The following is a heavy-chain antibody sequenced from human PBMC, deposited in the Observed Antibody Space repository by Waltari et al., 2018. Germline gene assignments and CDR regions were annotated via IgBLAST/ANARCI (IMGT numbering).Heavy chain of an antibody. CDR3: AREDNWNLDV. V-gene: IGHV3-74*01. CDR1: GFTFSANW. CDR2: INGDGSST. D-gene: IGHD1-1*01. Sequence: EVQLVESGGGLVQPGGSLSLSCAASGFTFSANWMQWVRQAPGQGLVWVSRINGDGSSTHYADSVKGRFTISRDNTKNTMYLQMDSLRAEDTAVYFCAREDNWNLDVWGKGTTVTVSS. J-gene: IGHJ6*03.